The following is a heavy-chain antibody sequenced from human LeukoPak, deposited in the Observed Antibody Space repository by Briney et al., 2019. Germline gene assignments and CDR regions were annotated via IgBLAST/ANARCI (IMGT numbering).Heavy chain of an antibody. Sequence: PSETLSLTCTVSGGSISSYYWSWMRQPPGKGLEWIGYIYYTGSTNYNPSLKIRVTISVDTSKNQFSLKLSSVTAADTAVYYCARASGYSGGWYPDHWGQGTLVTVSS. CDR3: ARASGYSGGWYPDH. CDR2: IYYTGST. CDR1: GGSISSYY. D-gene: IGHD6-13*01. V-gene: IGHV4-59*01. J-gene: IGHJ4*02.